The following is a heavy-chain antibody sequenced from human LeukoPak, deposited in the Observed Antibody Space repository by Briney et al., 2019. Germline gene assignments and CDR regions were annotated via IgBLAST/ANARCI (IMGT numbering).Heavy chain of an antibody. D-gene: IGHD6-19*01. CDR3: AAGYTTGWYVRYFDY. CDR2: ISGSGGST. V-gene: IGHV3-23*01. CDR1: GFTFSSYA. Sequence: GGSLRLSCAASGFTFSSYAMSWVRQAPGKGLEWVSAISGSGGSTYYADSVKGRFTISRDSSKNTLYLQMNSLRAEDTAVYYCAAGYTTGWYVRYFDYWGQGTLVTVSS. J-gene: IGHJ4*02.